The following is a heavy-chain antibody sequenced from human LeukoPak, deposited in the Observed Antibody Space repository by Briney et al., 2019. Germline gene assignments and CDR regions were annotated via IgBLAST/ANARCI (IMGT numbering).Heavy chain of an antibody. V-gene: IGHV1-69*13. CDR3: ARDYSNYYYYGMDV. D-gene: IGHD4-11*01. CDR1: GGTFSSYA. J-gene: IGHJ6*02. CDR2: IIPIFGTA. Sequence: ASVKVSCKASGGTFSSYAISWVRQAPGQGLEWMGGIIPIFGTANYAQKFQGRVTITADESTSTAYMELSSLRSEDTAVYYCARDYSNYYYYGMDVWGQGTTVTVSS.